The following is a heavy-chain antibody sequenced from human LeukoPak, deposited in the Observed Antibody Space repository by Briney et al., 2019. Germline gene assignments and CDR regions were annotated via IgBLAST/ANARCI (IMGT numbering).Heavy chain of an antibody. CDR2: INHRGSI. CDR1: GGSFSANY. V-gene: IGHV4-34*01. Sequence: PSETLSLTCAVYGGSFSANYWSWIRQPPGKGLEWIGEINHRGSINYNPSLKSRVTISVDTSKKQFSLKLSSVTAADTAVYYCARFTGDPWGQGTLVTVSS. J-gene: IGHJ5*02. CDR3: ARFTGDP.